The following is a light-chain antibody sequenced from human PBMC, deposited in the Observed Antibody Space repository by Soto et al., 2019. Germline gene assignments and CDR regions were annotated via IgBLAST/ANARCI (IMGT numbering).Light chain of an antibody. J-gene: IGKJ4*01. Sequence: EIVLTQSPCTLSLSPGERATLSCRASQSVSGSYLAWYQQKPGQAPRLLTYGASSRPTGIPDRFSGSGSGTDFTLNISRLESEDFAVYYCHQYSSSPRTFGGGAKVEIK. CDR3: HQYSSSPRT. CDR2: GAS. V-gene: IGKV3-20*01. CDR1: QSVSGSY.